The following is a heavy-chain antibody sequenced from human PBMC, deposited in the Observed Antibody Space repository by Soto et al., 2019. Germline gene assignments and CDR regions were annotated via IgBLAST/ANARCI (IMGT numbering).Heavy chain of an antibody. Sequence: QVQLVESGGGVVQPGRSLRLSCAASGFTFSYYAMHWVRQAPGKGLEWVALISYSGNNKYYADSVKGRFTISRDNSENTLYLQMNSLGAEDTAIYYCARTPETSGYYYYFDYWGQGTLICVSS. CDR3: ARTPETSGYYYYFDY. D-gene: IGHD3-22*01. CDR2: ISYSGNNK. V-gene: IGHV3-30-3*01. J-gene: IGHJ4*02. CDR1: GFTFSYYA.